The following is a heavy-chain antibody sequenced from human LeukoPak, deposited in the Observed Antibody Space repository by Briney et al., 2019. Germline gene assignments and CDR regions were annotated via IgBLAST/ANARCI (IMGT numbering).Heavy chain of an antibody. CDR2: INPSGGST. CDR1: GYTFTSYY. D-gene: IGHD2-15*01. V-gene: IGHV1-46*01. J-gene: IGHJ4*02. CDR3: ARDRGSGPLDY. Sequence: ASVKVSCKASGYTFTSYYMHWVRQAPGQGLEWMGIINPSGGSTSYAQKFQGRVTMTRDTSTSTVYMALSSLRSEDTAVYYCARDRGSGPLDYWGQGTLVTVSS.